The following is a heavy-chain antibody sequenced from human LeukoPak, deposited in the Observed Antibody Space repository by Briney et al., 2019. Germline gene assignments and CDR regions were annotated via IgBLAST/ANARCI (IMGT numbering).Heavy chain of an antibody. D-gene: IGHD1-26*01. Sequence: TSETLSLTCTVSGGSISSYYWSWIRQPPGKGLEWIGYIYYSGSANYNPSLNSRVTISVDTSKNQFSLMLSSVAAADTAVYYCAGTIMGVTAGYYYYYMDVWGNGTTVTVSS. CDR1: GGSISSYY. J-gene: IGHJ6*03. CDR3: AGTIMGVTAGYYYYYMDV. CDR2: IYYSGSA. V-gene: IGHV4-59*08.